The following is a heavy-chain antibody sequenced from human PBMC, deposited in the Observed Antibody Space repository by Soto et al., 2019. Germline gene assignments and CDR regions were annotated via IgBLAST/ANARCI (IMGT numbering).Heavy chain of an antibody. CDR3: ARGVRLAEYFQH. CDR2: MNPNSGNT. CDR1: GYTFTSYD. J-gene: IGHJ1*01. Sequence: QVQLVQSGAEVKKPGASVKVSCKASGYTFTSYDINWVRQATGQGLGWMGWMNPNSGNTGYAQKFQGRVTMTRNTSISTAYKELSSLRSEDTAVYYCARGVRLAEYFQHWGQGTLVTVSS. V-gene: IGHV1-8*01.